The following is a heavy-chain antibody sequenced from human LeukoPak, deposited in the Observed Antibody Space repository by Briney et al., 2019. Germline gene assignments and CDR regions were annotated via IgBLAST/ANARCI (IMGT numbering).Heavy chain of an antibody. J-gene: IGHJ5*02. V-gene: IGHV1-18*01. CDR1: GYTFTSYG. Sequence: ASVKVSCKASGYTFTSYGISWVRQAPGQGLEWMGWISAYNGNTNYAQKLQGRVTMTTDTSTSTAYMELRSLRSDDTAVYYCARGPPTIFGVVIIYPLSWFDPWGQGTLVTVSS. D-gene: IGHD3-3*01. CDR2: ISAYNGNT. CDR3: ARGPPTIFGVVIIYPLSWFDP.